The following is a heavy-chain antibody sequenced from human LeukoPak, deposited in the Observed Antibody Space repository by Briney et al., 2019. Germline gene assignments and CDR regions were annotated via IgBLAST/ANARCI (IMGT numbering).Heavy chain of an antibody. CDR3: ARALAVAGRGGYYFDY. CDR2: IYSGDSDT. D-gene: IGHD6-19*01. Sequence: GESLKISYKGSGCSFTSYWIGWVRPMPGKGREWMGIIYSGDSDTRYIPSFQGQVTISADKSISTAYLQWSSLKASDTAMYYCARALAVAGRGGYYFDYWGQGTLVTVSS. V-gene: IGHV5-51*01. J-gene: IGHJ4*02. CDR1: GCSFTSYW.